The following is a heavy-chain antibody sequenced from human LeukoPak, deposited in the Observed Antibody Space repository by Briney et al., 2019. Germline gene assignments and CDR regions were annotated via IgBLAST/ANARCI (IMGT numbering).Heavy chain of an antibody. Sequence: GGSLRLSCAASGFTFSSYAMHWVRQAPGKGLEYVSAISSNGGSTYYANSVKGRFTISRDNSKNTLYLQMGSLRAEDMAVYYCARGGSYGLDYWGQGTLVTVSS. V-gene: IGHV3-64*01. D-gene: IGHD1-26*01. CDR2: ISSNGGST. CDR3: ARGGSYGLDY. J-gene: IGHJ4*02. CDR1: GFTFSSYA.